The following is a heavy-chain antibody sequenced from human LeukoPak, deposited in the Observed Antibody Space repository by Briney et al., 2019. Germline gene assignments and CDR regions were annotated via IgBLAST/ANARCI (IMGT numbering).Heavy chain of an antibody. V-gene: IGHV3-7*01. D-gene: IGHD3-22*01. CDR2: IKQDGSEK. CDR3: ARDGGSSGYYSLGWFDP. Sequence: GGSLRLSCAASGFTFSSYWMSWVRQAPGKGLEWVANIKQDGSEKCYVDSVKGRFTISRDNAKNSLYLQMNGLRAEDTAVYYCARDGGSSGYYSLGWFDPWGQGTLVTVSS. CDR1: GFTFSSYW. J-gene: IGHJ5*02.